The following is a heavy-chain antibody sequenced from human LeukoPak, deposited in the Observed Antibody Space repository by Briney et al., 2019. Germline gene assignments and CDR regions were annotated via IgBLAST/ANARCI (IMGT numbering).Heavy chain of an antibody. V-gene: IGHV3-11*05. CDR1: GFTFSDYY. CDR3: AREACSSTSCSPHDY. CDR2: SNTRSTYT. D-gene: IGHD2-2*01. J-gene: IGHJ4*02. Sequence: KPGWSLRLSCASSGFTFSDYYMSWIRPAPGKGLEWVSYSNTRSTYTNYADSVQGRFTVSRDNAKNSLYLQMNSLRAEDTAVYYCAREACSSTSCSPHDYWGQGTLVTVSS.